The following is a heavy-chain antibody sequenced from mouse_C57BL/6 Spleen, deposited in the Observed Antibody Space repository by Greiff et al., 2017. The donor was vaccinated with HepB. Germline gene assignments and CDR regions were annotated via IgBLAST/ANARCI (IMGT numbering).Heavy chain of an antibody. CDR2: IYPGSGST. D-gene: IGHD1-1*01. Sequence: VQLQQPGAELVKPGASVKMSCKASGYTFTSYWITWVKQRPGQGLEWIGDIYPGSGSTNYNEKFKSKATLTVDTASSTAYMQLSSLTSEDSAVYYCARSGRYYGSSCVGWYLDVWGTGTTVTVSS. CDR1: GYTFTSYW. CDR3: ARSGRYYGSSCVGWYLDV. V-gene: IGHV1-55*01. J-gene: IGHJ1*03.